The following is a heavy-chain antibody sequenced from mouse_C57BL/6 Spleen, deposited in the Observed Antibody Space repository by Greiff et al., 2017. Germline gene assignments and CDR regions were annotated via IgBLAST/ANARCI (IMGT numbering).Heavy chain of an antibody. CDR3: ARPYGNSGYFDV. D-gene: IGHD2-1*01. CDR2: ISSGSSTI. V-gene: IGHV5-17*01. CDR1: GFTFSDYG. J-gene: IGHJ1*03. Sequence: EVKLQESGGGLVKPGGSLKLSCAASGFTFSDYGMHWVRQAPEKGLEWVAYISSGSSTIYYADTVKGRFTISRDNAKNTLFLQMTSLRSEDTAMYYCARPYGNSGYFDVWGTGTTVTGSS.